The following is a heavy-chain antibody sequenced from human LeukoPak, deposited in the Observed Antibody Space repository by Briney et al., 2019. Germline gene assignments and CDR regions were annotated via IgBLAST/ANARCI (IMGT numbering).Heavy chain of an antibody. J-gene: IGHJ4*02. CDR3: AKGAEEYSSSSSDY. CDR1: GFTFSSYA. CDR2: ISGSGGST. D-gene: IGHD6-6*01. V-gene: IGHV3-23*01. Sequence: GGSLRLSCAASGFTFSSYAMSWVRQAPGKGLEWVSAISGSGGSTYYADSVKGRFTISRDNSKDTLYLQMNSLRAEDTAVYYCAKGAEEYSSSSSDYWGQGTLVTVSS.